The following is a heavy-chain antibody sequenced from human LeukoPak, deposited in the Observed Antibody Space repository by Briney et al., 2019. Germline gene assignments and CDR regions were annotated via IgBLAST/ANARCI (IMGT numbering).Heavy chain of an antibody. D-gene: IGHD6-19*01. CDR2: IYNGGST. Sequence: GGSLRLSCAASGFIVSSNYMSWVRQAPGKGLEWGSGIYNGGSTYYADSLNGRFTISRDTSKNTLYLRMNSVRAEDTAVYYCGRDLSGWYGPYSWGQGALVTASS. CDR1: GFIVSSNY. V-gene: IGHV3-66*01. J-gene: IGHJ1*01. CDR3: GRDLSGWYGPYS.